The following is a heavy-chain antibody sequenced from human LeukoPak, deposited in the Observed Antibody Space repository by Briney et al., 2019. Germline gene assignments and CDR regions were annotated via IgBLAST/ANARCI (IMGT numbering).Heavy chain of an antibody. CDR1: GGSISSRTHY. Sequence: PSETLSLTCSVSGGSISSRTHYWAWIRHPPGKGLEWIGSSNYSGKLTYNPSLKSRVTVSIDTSKNQFSLTLSSVTAADTAVYYCARDFGDWRTDYWGQGTLVTVSS. D-gene: IGHD2-21*02. J-gene: IGHJ4*02. CDR3: ARDFGDWRTDY. CDR2: SNYSGKL. V-gene: IGHV4-39*07.